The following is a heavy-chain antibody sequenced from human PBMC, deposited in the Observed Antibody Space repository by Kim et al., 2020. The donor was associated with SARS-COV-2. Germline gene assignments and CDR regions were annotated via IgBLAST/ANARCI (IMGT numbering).Heavy chain of an antibody. V-gene: IGHV4-39*01. D-gene: IGHD4-17*01. CDR2: IYYSGST. J-gene: IGHJ4*02. CDR3: ARHVRISTVTTALSEPEG. Sequence: SETLSLTCTVSGGSISSSSYYWGWIRQPPGKGLEWIGSIYYSGSTYYNPSLKSRVTISVDTSKNQFSLKLSSVTAADTAVYYCARHVRISTVTTALSEPEGWGQGTLVTVSS. CDR1: GGSISSSSYY.